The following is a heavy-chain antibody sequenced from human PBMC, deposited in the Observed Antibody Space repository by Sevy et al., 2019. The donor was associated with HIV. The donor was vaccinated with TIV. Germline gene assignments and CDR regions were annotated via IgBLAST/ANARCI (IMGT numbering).Heavy chain of an antibody. D-gene: IGHD3-10*01. Sequence: GGSLRLSCAASGFSFSSYNMNWVRQAPGKGLEWVSYISSSSSAIYYADSVKGRFTISRDNTKNSLYLQMNNLRGDDTAVYYCTRASYYGDWYFDLWGRGTLVTVSS. V-gene: IGHV3-48*01. J-gene: IGHJ2*01. CDR1: GFSFSSYN. CDR3: TRASYYGDWYFDL. CDR2: ISSSSSAI.